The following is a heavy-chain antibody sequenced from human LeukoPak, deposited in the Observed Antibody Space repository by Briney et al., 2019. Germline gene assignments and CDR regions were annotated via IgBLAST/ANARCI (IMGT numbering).Heavy chain of an antibody. D-gene: IGHD3-22*01. V-gene: IGHV3-53*01. CDR3: ARRGYYDYSGFDY. CDR1: GFTVSSNY. Sequence: PGGSLRLSCAASGFTVSSNYMNWVRQAPGKGLEWVSVIYSGGSTYYADSVKGRFTISRDNAKNSLYLQMKSLRAEDTAIYYCARRGYYDYSGFDYWGQGTLVTVSS. J-gene: IGHJ4*02. CDR2: IYSGGST.